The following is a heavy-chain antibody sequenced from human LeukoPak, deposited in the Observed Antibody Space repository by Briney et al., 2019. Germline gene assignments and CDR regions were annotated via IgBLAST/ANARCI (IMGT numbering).Heavy chain of an antibody. D-gene: IGHD5-12*01. CDR3: ARYSGYDSSYFDY. Sequence: SETLSLTCTVSGYSISSGYYWGWIRQPPGKGLEWIGSIYHSGSTYYNPSLKSRVTISVDTSKNQFSLKLSSVTAADTAVYYCARYSGYDSSYFDYWGQGTLVTVSS. J-gene: IGHJ4*02. V-gene: IGHV4-38-2*02. CDR2: IYHSGST. CDR1: GYSISSGYY.